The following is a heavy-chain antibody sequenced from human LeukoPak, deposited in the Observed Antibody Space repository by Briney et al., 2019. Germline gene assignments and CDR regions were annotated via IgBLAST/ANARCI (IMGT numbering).Heavy chain of an antibody. J-gene: IGHJ4*02. CDR3: ARRSRYGGNPTYYFDY. V-gene: IGHV4-39*07. D-gene: IGHD4-23*01. CDR2: INHSGST. Sequence: SETLSLTCTVSGGSISSSSYYWGWIRQPPGKGLEWIGEINHSGSTNYNPSLKSRVTISVDTSKNQFSLKLSSVTAADTAVYYCARRSRYGGNPTYYFDYWGQGTLVTVSS. CDR1: GGSISSSSYY.